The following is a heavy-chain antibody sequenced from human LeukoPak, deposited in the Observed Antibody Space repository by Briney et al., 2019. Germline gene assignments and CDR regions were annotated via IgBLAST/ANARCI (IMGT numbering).Heavy chain of an antibody. V-gene: IGHV3-48*01. CDR1: GFTFSSYN. CDR3: ARVGRCSSSSCYTLDY. CDR2: INTGSSII. D-gene: IGHD2-2*02. Sequence: GGSLRLSCAASGFTFSSYNMNWVRQAPGKGLEWVSYINTGSSIIYYADSVKGRFTISRDNAKNSLYLQMNSLRAEDTAVYYRARVGRCSSSSCYTLDYWGQGSLVTVSS. J-gene: IGHJ4*02.